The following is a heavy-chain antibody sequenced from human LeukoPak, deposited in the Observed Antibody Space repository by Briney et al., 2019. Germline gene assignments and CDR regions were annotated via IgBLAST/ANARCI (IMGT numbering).Heavy chain of an antibody. CDR2: ISAYNGNT. V-gene: IGHV1-18*01. J-gene: IGHJ6*02. D-gene: IGHD2-2*01. CDR1: GGTFTSYG. CDR3: ARDWSRFLVVVPAFLDHYYYYGMDV. Sequence: ASVKVSCKASGGTFTSYGISWVRQAPGQGLEWMGWISAYNGNTNYAQKLQGRVTMTTDTSTSTAYMELRSLRSDDTAVYYCARDWSRFLVVVPAFLDHYYYYGMDVWGQGTTVTVSS.